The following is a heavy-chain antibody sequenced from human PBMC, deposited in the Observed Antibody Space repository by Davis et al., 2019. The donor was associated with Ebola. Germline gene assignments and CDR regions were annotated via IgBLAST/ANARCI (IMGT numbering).Heavy chain of an antibody. D-gene: IGHD1-26*01. CDR3: AFGWEEAFDI. J-gene: IGHJ3*02. V-gene: IGHV1-8*01. Sequence: ASVKVSCKASGYSFTDDGISWVRQATGQGLEWMGWMNPNSGNTGYAQKFQGRVTMTRNTSISTAYMELSSLRSEDTAVYYCAFGWEEAFDIWGQGTMVTISS. CDR2: MNPNSGNT. CDR1: GYSFTDDG.